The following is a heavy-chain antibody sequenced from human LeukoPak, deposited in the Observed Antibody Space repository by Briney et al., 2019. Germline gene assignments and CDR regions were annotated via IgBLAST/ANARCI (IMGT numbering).Heavy chain of an antibody. CDR1: GGSISSNY. V-gene: IGHV4-59*01. Sequence: NPSETLSLTCTVSGGSISSNYWSWIRQPPGKGLEWIGYIYYSGSTNYNPSLKSRVTISVDTSKNQFSLKLSSVTAADTAVYYCAREGDSSGWYFDYWGQGTLVTVPS. CDR2: IYYSGST. D-gene: IGHD6-19*01. CDR3: AREGDSSGWYFDY. J-gene: IGHJ4*02.